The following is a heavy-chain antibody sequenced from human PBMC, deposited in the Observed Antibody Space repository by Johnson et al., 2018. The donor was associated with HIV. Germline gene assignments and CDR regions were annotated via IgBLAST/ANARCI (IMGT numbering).Heavy chain of an antibody. V-gene: IGHV3-9*01. CDR2: ISWNSGTL. J-gene: IGHJ3*02. CDR1: GFTFSNFA. CDR3: ARERIAAAGLDAFDI. D-gene: IGHD6-13*01. Sequence: VQLVESGGGVVQPGRSLRLSCAASGFTFSNFAMHWVRQAPGKGLEWVSGISWNSGTLGYADSVKGRFTISRDNAKNSLYLQMNSLRAEDTAVYYCARERIAAAGLDAFDIWGQGTMVTVSS.